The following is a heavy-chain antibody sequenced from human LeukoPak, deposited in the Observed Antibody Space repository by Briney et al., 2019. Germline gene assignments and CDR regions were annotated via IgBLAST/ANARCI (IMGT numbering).Heavy chain of an antibody. CDR1: GFTFSSYG. Sequence: PGGSLRLSCAASGFTFSSYGMHWVRQAPGKGLEWVAFIRYDGSNKYYADSVKGRFTISRDNSKNTLYLQMNSLRAEDTAVYYCAKLVLRYLDWLMDYWGQGTLVTVSS. CDR3: AKLVLRYLDWLMDY. V-gene: IGHV3-30*02. D-gene: IGHD3-9*01. J-gene: IGHJ4*02. CDR2: IRYDGSNK.